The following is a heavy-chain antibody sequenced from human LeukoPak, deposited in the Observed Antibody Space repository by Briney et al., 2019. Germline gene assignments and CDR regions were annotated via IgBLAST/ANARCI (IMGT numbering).Heavy chain of an antibody. CDR2: ISAYNGNT. CDR3: AGTRQLQWEWFDS. V-gene: IGHV1-18*01. Sequence: TSVKVSCKASGYTFTSYGISWVRQAPGQGREWVGGISAYNGNTNYAQKLEGRVTMTTDTSTNTAYMELRSLRSDDTAVYYCAGTRQLQWEWFDSWGQGTLVTVSS. D-gene: IGHD1-26*01. CDR1: GYTFTSYG. J-gene: IGHJ5*01.